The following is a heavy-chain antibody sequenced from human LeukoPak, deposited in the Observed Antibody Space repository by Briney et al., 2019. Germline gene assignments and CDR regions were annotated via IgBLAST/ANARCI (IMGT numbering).Heavy chain of an antibody. V-gene: IGHV3-21*01. Sequence: GGSLRLSCAASGFTFSSYSMNGVRQAPGKGREWVSSISSSSSSLTSAHPVKGRLTITRDNAKNSLYLQMNSLRADDTAVYYCARVFANYYDSSGYSIPDYWGQGTLVTVSS. D-gene: IGHD3-22*01. CDR2: ISSSSSSL. J-gene: IGHJ4*02. CDR3: ARVFANYYDSSGYSIPDY. CDR1: GFTFSSYS.